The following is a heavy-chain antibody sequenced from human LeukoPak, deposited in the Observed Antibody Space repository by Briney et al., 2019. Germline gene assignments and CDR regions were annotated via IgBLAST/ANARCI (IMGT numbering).Heavy chain of an antibody. Sequence: SETLSLTCTVSGASISSGNYYWGWIRQPPGKGLEWLGSIYYSGDTYNPSLKSRVTISVDTSKNQFSLKLSSVTAADTAVYYCARGGQQLVLRYWGQGTLVTVSS. V-gene: IGHV4-39*07. CDR1: GASISSGNYY. J-gene: IGHJ4*02. CDR2: IYYSGDT. CDR3: ARGGQQLVLRY. D-gene: IGHD6-13*01.